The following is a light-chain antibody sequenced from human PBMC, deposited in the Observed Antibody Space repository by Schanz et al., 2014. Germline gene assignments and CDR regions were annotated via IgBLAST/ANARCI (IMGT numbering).Light chain of an antibody. Sequence: QSALTQPASVSGSPGQSITISCTGTSSDVGGYNYVSWYQQHPGKAPKLIISEDTERPSGVSPRFSGSKSANTASLTVTGLQAEDEADYYCCSYAGTTTRRWVFGGGTKLTVL. CDR1: SSDVGGYNY. V-gene: IGLV2-14*01. CDR3: CSYAGTTTRRWV. CDR2: EDT. J-gene: IGLJ3*02.